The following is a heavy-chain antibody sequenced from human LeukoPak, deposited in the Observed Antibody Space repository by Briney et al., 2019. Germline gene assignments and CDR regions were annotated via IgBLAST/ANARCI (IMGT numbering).Heavy chain of an antibody. CDR2: INPTGGST. Sequence: ASVKVSCKASGYTFTSYYMHWVRQAPGQGLEWMGLINPTGGSTGYAQKFQGRVTMTRDMSTSTDYMELSSLRSDDTAVYYCARDARTSGYVPMDYWGHGTLVTVSS. CDR1: GYTFTSYY. J-gene: IGHJ4*01. V-gene: IGHV1-46*01. CDR3: ARDARTSGYVPMDY. D-gene: IGHD5-12*01.